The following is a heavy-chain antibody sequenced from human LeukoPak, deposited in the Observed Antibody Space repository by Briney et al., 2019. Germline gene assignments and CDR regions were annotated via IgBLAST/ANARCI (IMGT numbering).Heavy chain of an antibody. CDR1: GYTFTSYD. CDR3: ARDGTRHWGYSGSYFVDY. Sequence: SVKVSCKASGYTFTSYDINWVRQATGQGLEWMGSMNPNSGNTGYAQKFQGRVTMTRNTSISTAYMELSSLRSEDTAVYYCARDGTRHWGYSGSYFVDYWGQGNLVTVSS. J-gene: IGHJ4*02. CDR2: MNPNSGNT. V-gene: IGHV1-8*01. D-gene: IGHD1-26*01.